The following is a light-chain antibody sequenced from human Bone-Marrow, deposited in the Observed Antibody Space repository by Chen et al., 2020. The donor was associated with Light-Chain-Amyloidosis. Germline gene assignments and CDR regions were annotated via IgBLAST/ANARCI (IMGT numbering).Light chain of an antibody. Sequence: DLVMTQSPDSLAVSLGERATINCKSSQSVLYSSNNKNYLAWCQQKPGQPPKLLISWASTRESGVPDRFTGSGSGTDFTLTISSLQAEDVAVYYCQQYYSAPFTFGPGTKVNIK. J-gene: IGKJ3*01. CDR3: QQYYSAPFT. V-gene: IGKV4-1*01. CDR1: QSVLYSSNNKNY. CDR2: WAS.